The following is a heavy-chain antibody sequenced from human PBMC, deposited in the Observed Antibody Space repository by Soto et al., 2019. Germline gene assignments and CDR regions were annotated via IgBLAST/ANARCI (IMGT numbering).Heavy chain of an antibody. CDR2: INPNSGGT. CDR3: ARPYSLDSSGWKNLYFDL. D-gene: IGHD6-19*01. J-gene: IGHJ2*01. CDR1: GYTFTVYY. V-gene: IGHV1-2*02. Sequence: ALVKVSCKASGYTFTVYYMHWVRQAPGQGLEWMGWINPNSGGTNYAQKFQGRVTMTRDTSISTAYMELSRLSSDDTAVYYCARPYSLDSSGWKNLYFDLWGRGTLVTVSS.